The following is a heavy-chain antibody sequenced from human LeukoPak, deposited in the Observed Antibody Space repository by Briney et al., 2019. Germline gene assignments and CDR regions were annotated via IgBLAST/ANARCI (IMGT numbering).Heavy chain of an antibody. CDR3: GKGPGYSVYDNLPHH. CDR2: ISDDGGNL. V-gene: IGHV3-30*04. Sequence: PGRSLRLSCAASGFTFSSYAMHWVRQAPGKGLEWVAVISDDGGNLHYANSVKGRFTISRDNSNNTLILHMNSLRAEDTAVYYCGKGPGYSVYDNLPHHWGQGTLVIVSS. CDR1: GFTFSSYA. J-gene: IGHJ5*02. D-gene: IGHD5/OR15-5a*01.